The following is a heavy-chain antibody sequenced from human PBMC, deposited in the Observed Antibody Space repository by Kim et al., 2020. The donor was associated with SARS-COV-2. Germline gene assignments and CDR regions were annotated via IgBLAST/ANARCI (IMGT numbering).Heavy chain of an antibody. D-gene: IGHD5-18*01. CDR2: ISSSSSYI. CDR3: ARDQGWGYSYGNDAFDI. J-gene: IGHJ3*02. CDR1: GFTFSSYS. Sequence: GGSLRLSCAASGFTFSSYSMNWVRQAPGKGLEWVSSISSSSSYIYYADSVKGRFTISRDNAKNSLYLQMNSLRAEDTAVYYCARDQGWGYSYGNDAFDIWGQGTMVTVSS. V-gene: IGHV3-21*01.